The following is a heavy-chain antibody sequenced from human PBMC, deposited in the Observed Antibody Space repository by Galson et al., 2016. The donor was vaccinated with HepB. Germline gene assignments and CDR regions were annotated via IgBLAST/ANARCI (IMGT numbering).Heavy chain of an antibody. Sequence: LSLTCSVSGGPISRGGYYWGWIRQPPGKALEWMGYIYSTGTTYYNPSLKSRVTISVDTSKNQVSLKLTSVTAADTAVFYCARGGNCGGDCYSFDHWGQGDLVAVSS. CDR1: GGPISRGGYY. V-gene: IGHV4-39*01. CDR2: IYSTGTT. D-gene: IGHD2-21*02. CDR3: ARGGNCGGDCYSFDH. J-gene: IGHJ4*02.